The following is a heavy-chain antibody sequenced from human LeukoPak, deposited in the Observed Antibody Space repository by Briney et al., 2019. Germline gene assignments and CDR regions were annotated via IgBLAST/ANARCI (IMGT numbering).Heavy chain of an antibody. CDR1: GFTFSSYG. Sequence: PGGSLRLPCAASGFTFSSYGMHWVRQAPGKGLEWVAVISYDGSNKYYADSVKGRFTISRDNSKNTLYLQMNSLRAEDTAVYYCARDRGSVAVAGSGEYYFDYWGQGTLVTVSS. D-gene: IGHD6-19*01. V-gene: IGHV3-30*03. CDR2: ISYDGSNK. J-gene: IGHJ4*02. CDR3: ARDRGSVAVAGSGEYYFDY.